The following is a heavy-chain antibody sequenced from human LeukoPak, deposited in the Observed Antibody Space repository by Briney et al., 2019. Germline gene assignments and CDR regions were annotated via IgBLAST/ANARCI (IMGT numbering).Heavy chain of an antibody. V-gene: IGHV3-15*01. J-gene: IGHJ4*02. D-gene: IGHD2-15*01. CDR1: GFIFSNAW. CDR2: IKSKTDGETT. Sequence: GGSLRLSCAASGFIFSNAWMSWVRQAPGKGLEWIGRIKSKTDGETTDYAAPVKGRFTISRDESKNTLYLQMNSLKTEDTAVYYCTTAPHSWWFLLWGQGTLVTVSS. CDR3: TTAPHSWWFLL.